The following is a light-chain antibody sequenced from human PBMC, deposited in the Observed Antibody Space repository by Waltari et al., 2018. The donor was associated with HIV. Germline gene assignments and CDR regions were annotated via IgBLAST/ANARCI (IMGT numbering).Light chain of an antibody. Sequence: QSALTPPPSASGSPGQSVTISCPGTSSDVGVYNYISWYQQHPGKAPKLMIVEVTKRPSGVPDRFSGSKSGNTASLTVSGLQAEDEAVYYCCSYAGSDVVFGGGTKLTVL. CDR1: SSDVGVYNY. CDR3: CSYAGSDVV. V-gene: IGLV2-8*01. CDR2: EVT. J-gene: IGLJ2*01.